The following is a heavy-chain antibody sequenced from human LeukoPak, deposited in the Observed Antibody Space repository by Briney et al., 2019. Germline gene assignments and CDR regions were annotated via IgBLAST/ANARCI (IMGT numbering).Heavy chain of an antibody. D-gene: IGHD5-18*01. CDR3: ARGGGDVDTAIPPYFDY. CDR2: INWNGGST. J-gene: IGHJ4*02. V-gene: IGHV3-20*04. Sequence: GGSLRLSCAASGFTFDDYGMSWVRQAPGKGLEWVSGINWNGGSTGCADSVKGRFTISRDNAKNSLYLQMNSLRAEDTALYYCARGGGDVDTAIPPYFDYWGQGALVTVSS. CDR1: GFTFDDYG.